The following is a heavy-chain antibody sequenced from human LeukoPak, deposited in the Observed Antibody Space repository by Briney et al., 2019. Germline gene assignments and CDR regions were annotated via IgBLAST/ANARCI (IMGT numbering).Heavy chain of an antibody. CDR1: GDIFSSNSAA. J-gene: IGHJ5*02. D-gene: IGHD6-19*01. CDR3: AKLGDSST. V-gene: IGHV6-1*01. Sequence: SQTLSLTCALSGDIFSSNSAAWSWIRQSPSRGLEWLGRTYHRSKWYNDYAVSVKSRIIINPDTSKNQFSLQLNSVTPEDTAVYYCAKLGDSSTWGQGTLVTVSS. CDR2: TYHRSKWYN.